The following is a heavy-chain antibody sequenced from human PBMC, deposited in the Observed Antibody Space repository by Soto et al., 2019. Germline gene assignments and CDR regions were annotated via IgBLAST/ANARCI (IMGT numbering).Heavy chain of an antibody. D-gene: IGHD3-3*01. Sequence: PSETLSLTCTVSGGSISSYYWSWIRQPPGKGLEWIGYIYYSGSTNYNPSLKSRVTISVDTSKNQFSLKLSSVTAADTAVYYCARDSRHDFWSGYYYPTFDYWGQETLVTVSS. J-gene: IGHJ4*02. CDR1: GGSISSYY. CDR3: ARDSRHDFWSGYYYPTFDY. V-gene: IGHV4-59*01. CDR2: IYYSGST.